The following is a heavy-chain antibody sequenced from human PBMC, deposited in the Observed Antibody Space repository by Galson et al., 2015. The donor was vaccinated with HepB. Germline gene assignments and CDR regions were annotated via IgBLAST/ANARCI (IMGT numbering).Heavy chain of an antibody. CDR2: INEDGSDK. CDR1: EFTFSSDW. V-gene: IGHV3-7*03. J-gene: IGHJ4*02. Sequence: SLRLSCAASEFTFSSDWMGWVRQAPGKGLEWVANINEDGSDKYYVDSVKGRFTISRDNAKNSLYLQMNSMRAENTAVYYCARDQWRIFDYWGQGTLVTVSS. D-gene: IGHD2-8*01. CDR3: ARDQWRIFDY.